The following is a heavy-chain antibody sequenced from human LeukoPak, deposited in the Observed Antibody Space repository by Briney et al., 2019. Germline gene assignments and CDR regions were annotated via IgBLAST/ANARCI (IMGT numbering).Heavy chain of an antibody. CDR2: IYTSGST. Sequence: SETLSLTCTVSGGSISSYYLSWIRQPAGKGLEWIGRIYTSGSTNYNPSLKSRVTMSVDTSKNQFSLKLSSVTAADTAVYYCARESYDSSGYYYIFDYWGQGTLVTVSS. V-gene: IGHV4-4*07. J-gene: IGHJ4*02. D-gene: IGHD3-22*01. CDR3: ARESYDSSGYYYIFDY. CDR1: GGSISSYY.